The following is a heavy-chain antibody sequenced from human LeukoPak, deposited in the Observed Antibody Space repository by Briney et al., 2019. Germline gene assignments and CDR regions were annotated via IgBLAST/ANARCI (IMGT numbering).Heavy chain of an antibody. CDR1: GGSISSYY. J-gene: IGHJ4*02. V-gene: IGHV4-4*07. CDR2: IYTSGST. D-gene: IGHD6-19*01. Sequence: PSETLSLTCTVSGGSISSYYWSWIRQPAWKGLECIGRIYTSGSTNYNPSLKSRVTMSVDTSKNQFSLKLSSVTAADTAVYYCARDAAEEVADRTYYFDYWGQGTLVTVSS. CDR3: ARDAAEEVADRTYYFDY.